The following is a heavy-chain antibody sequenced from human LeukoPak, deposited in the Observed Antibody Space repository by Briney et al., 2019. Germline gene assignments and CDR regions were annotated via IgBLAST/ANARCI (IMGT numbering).Heavy chain of an antibody. V-gene: IGHV3-33*01. Sequence: GRSLRLSCAASGFTFSSYGMHWVRQAPGKGLEWVAVIWYDGSNKYYADSVKGRFTIPRDNSKNTLYLQMNSLRAEDTAVYYCARAPGAVDPFDYWGQGTLVTVSS. CDR2: IWYDGSNK. CDR1: GFTFSSYG. CDR3: ARAPGAVDPFDY. D-gene: IGHD3-10*01. J-gene: IGHJ4*02.